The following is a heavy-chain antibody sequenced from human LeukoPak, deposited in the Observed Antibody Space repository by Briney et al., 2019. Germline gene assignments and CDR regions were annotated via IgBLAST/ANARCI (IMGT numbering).Heavy chain of an antibody. J-gene: IGHJ2*01. V-gene: IGHV1-24*01. CDR1: GYTLRQLS. D-gene: IGHD3-10*01. CDR2: FDPEDGKT. Sequence: ASVKVSCKPSGYTLRQLSIHWVRQAPGKGLEWMGGFDPEDGKTIYSQKFQGRVTMTEDTSTDTAYMDLRSLRLDDTAVYYCAASSSQILDKIYYFDLWGRGTLVSVSS. CDR3: AASSSQILDKIYYFDL.